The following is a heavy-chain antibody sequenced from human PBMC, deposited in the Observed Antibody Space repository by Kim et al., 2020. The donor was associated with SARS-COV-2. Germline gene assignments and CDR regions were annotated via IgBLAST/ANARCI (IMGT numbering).Heavy chain of an antibody. V-gene: IGHV4-59*01. J-gene: IGHJ4*02. Sequence: HHTPPLKSRVTISVDTSKNQCSLKLSSGTAAETAVYYCARDFGAYFDYWGQGTLVTVSS. CDR3: ARDFGAYFDY. D-gene: IGHD3-10*01.